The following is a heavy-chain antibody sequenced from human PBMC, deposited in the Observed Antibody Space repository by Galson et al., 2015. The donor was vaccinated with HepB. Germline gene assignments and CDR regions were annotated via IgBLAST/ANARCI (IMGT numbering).Heavy chain of an antibody. CDR2: ISYDGSNK. D-gene: IGHD3-22*01. V-gene: IGHV3-30*04. Sequence: SLRLSCAASGFTFSSYAMHWVRQAPGKGLEWVAVISYDGSNKYYADSVKGRFTISRDNSKNTLYLQMNSLRAEDTAVYYCARAYYYDSSGPGIWGQGTMVTVSS. CDR3: ARAYYYDSSGPGI. J-gene: IGHJ3*02. CDR1: GFTFSSYA.